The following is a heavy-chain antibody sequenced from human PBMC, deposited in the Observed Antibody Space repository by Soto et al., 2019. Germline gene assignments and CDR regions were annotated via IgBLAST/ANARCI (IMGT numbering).Heavy chain of an antibody. CDR2: IIPIFGTA. Sequence: SVKVSCKASGGTFSSYAISWVRQAPGQGLEWMGGIIPIFGTANYAQKFQGRVTITADKSTSTAYMELSSLRSEDTAVYYCARALRRGDYYYGMDVWGQGTTVTVSS. D-gene: IGHD3-16*01. CDR1: GGTFSSYA. CDR3: ARALRRGDYYYGMDV. J-gene: IGHJ6*02. V-gene: IGHV1-69*06.